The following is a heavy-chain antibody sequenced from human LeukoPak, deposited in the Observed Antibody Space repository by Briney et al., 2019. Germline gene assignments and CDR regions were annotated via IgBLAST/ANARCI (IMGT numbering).Heavy chain of an antibody. CDR2: INPNSGGT. CDR1: GYTFTGYY. CDR3: ARVNTEYGSGSYSQDY. Sequence: GASVKVSCKASGYTFTGYYMHWVRQAPGQGLEWMGWINPNSGGTNYAQKFQGRVTMTRDTSISTAYMELRSLRSDDTAVYYCARVNTEYGSGSYSQDYWGQGTLVTVSS. D-gene: IGHD3-10*01. J-gene: IGHJ4*02. V-gene: IGHV1-2*02.